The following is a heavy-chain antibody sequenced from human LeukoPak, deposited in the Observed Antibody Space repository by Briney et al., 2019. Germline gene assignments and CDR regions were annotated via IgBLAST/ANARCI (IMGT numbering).Heavy chain of an antibody. D-gene: IGHD3-9*01. Sequence: ASVKVSCKASGYTFTSYGISWVRQAPGQGLERMGWISAYNGNTNYAKKLQGRVTMTTDTSTSTAYMQLRSLRSGDTAVYYCARQALRYFDWLLSLQPSFDYWGQGTLVTVSS. V-gene: IGHV1-18*01. J-gene: IGHJ4*02. CDR1: GYTFTSYG. CDR2: ISAYNGNT. CDR3: ARQALRYFDWLLSLQPSFDY.